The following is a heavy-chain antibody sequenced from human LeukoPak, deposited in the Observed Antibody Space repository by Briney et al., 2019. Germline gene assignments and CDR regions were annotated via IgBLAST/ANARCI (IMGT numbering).Heavy chain of an antibody. CDR1: GGSFSGYY. Sequence: SETLSLTCAVYGGSFSGYYWSWIRQPPGKGLEWIGEINRSGSTNYNPSLKSRVTISVDTSKNQFSLKLSSVTAADTAVYYCARDSTGITMIAPRGWFDPWGQGTLVTVSS. V-gene: IGHV4-34*01. CDR3: ARDSTGITMIAPRGWFDP. D-gene: IGHD3-22*01. J-gene: IGHJ5*02. CDR2: INRSGST.